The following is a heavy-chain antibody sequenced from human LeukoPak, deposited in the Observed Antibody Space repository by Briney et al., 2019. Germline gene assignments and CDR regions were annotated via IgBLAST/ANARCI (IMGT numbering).Heavy chain of an antibody. J-gene: IGHJ4*02. CDR1: GGSISSGSYY. CDR2: MYTSGST. V-gene: IGHV4-61*02. D-gene: IGHD3-22*01. CDR3: ARVHYDSSGYYESVHFDY. Sequence: SETLSLTYTVSGGSISSGSYYWSWIRQPAGKGLEWNGRMYTSGSTKYNPSLKRRVTISVDTSKNQFSLKLSSVTAADTAVYYCARVHYDSSGYYESVHFDYWGQGTLVTVSS.